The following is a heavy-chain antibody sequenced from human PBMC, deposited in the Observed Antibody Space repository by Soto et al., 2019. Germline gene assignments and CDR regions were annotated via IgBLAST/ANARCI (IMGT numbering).Heavy chain of an antibody. V-gene: IGHV3-30*18. J-gene: IGHJ4*02. Sequence: GGSLRLSCAASGFTFSSYGMHWVRQAPGKGLEWVAVISYDGSNKYYADSVKGRFTISRDNSKNTLYLQMNSLRAEDTAVYYCAKSIVELEPQGYYFDYWGQGALVTGSS. CDR3: AKSIVELEPQGYYFDY. CDR1: GFTFSSYG. CDR2: ISYDGSNK. D-gene: IGHD1-1*01.